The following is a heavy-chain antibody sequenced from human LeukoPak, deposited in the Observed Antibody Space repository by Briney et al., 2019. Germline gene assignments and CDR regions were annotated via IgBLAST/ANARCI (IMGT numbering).Heavy chain of an antibody. CDR3: AKDYDYGDYAADY. J-gene: IGHJ4*02. D-gene: IGHD4-17*01. CDR1: GFTFSSYG. V-gene: IGHV3-30*18. Sequence: QPGGSLRLSSAASGFTFSSYGVHWVRQAPGKGLEWVTFISYDGSNKYYADSVKGRFTISRDNSKNTLYLQMNSLRAEDTAVYYCAKDYDYGDYAADYWGQGTLVTVSS. CDR2: ISYDGSNK.